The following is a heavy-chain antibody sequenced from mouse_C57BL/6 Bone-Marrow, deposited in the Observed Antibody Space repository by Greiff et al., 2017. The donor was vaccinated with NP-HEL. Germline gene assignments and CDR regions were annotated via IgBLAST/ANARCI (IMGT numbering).Heavy chain of an antibody. CDR1: GFTFSDYY. CDR2: INYDGSST. V-gene: IGHV5-16*01. CDR3: ARNGNYPYYAMDY. D-gene: IGHD2-1*01. Sequence: EVKLMESEGGLVQPGSSMKLSCTASGFTFSDYYMAWVRQVPEKGLEWVANINYDGSSTYYLDSLKSRFIISRDNAKNILYLQMSSLKSEDTATYYCARNGNYPYYAMDYWGQGTSVTVSS. J-gene: IGHJ4*01.